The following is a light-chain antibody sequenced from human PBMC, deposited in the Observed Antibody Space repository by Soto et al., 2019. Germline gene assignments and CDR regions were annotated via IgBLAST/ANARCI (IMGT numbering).Light chain of an antibody. CDR3: GTWDSSLSARV. V-gene: IGLV1-51*02. Sequence: QSVLTQPPSVSAAPGQTVTISCSGRSSNLGNNYVSWYQQLPGTAPKLLIYENNKRPSGIPDRFSGSKSGTSATLGITGLQTGDEADYYCGTWDSSLSARVFGGGTKLTVL. CDR2: ENN. J-gene: IGLJ2*01. CDR1: SSNLGNNY.